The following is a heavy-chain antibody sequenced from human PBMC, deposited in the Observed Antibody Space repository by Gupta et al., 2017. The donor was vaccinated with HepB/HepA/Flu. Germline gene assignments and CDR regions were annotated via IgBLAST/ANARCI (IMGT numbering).Heavy chain of an antibody. Sequence: QITLKESGPTLVKPTQTLTLTCTFSGFSLSTSGVGVGWIRQPPGKALEWLALIYWDDDKRYSPSLKSRLTITKDTSKNQVVLTMTNMDPVDTATYYCAHTGDYYGSGSYYNRSGWGDAFDIWGQGTMVTVSS. V-gene: IGHV2-5*02. CDR2: IYWDDDK. D-gene: IGHD3-10*01. CDR3: AHTGDYYGSGSYYNRSGWGDAFDI. J-gene: IGHJ3*02. CDR1: GFSLSTSGVG.